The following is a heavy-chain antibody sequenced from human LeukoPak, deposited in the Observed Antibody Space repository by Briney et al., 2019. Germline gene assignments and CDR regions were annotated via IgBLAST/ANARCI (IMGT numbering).Heavy chain of an antibody. CDR1: GGSIRSSSYY. D-gene: IGHD6-19*01. J-gene: IGHJ4*02. V-gene: IGHV4-39*01. CDR3: ARQVVAVAGTGYFDY. Sequence: SETLSLTCTVSGGSIRSSSYYWGWIRQPPGKGLEWFGSIYYSGSTYYNASLKCRGTISVDTSKNQFSLKLNSVTAADTPVYFCARQVVAVAGTGYFDYWGQGTLVTVSS. CDR2: IYYSGST.